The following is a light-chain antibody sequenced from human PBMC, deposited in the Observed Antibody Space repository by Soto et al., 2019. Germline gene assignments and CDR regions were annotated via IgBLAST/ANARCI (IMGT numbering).Light chain of an antibody. Sequence: EIVLSQSPGTLSLSPGERATLSSRASQTISSRYLTWYQQKSGQVPRLLIYGASSRATGIPDRFSGSGSGTDFTLTISSLEPEDVAVYYCHHSGNSHGTFGQGTKVDIK. J-gene: IGKJ1*01. V-gene: IGKV3-20*01. CDR3: HHSGNSHGT. CDR1: QTISSRY. CDR2: GAS.